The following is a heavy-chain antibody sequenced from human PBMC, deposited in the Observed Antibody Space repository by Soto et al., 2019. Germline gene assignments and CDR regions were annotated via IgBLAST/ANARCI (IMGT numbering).Heavy chain of an antibody. D-gene: IGHD3-3*01. CDR2: IKQDGSEK. CDR1: GFTFSSYW. J-gene: IGHJ4*02. CDR3: ARALMYYDFWSGYSYYFDY. Sequence: GGSLRLSCAASGFTFSSYWMSWVLQAPGKGLEWVANIKQDGSEKYYVDSVKGRFTISRDNAKNSLYLQMNSLRAEDTAVYYCARALMYYDFWSGYSYYFDYWGQGTLVTVSS. V-gene: IGHV3-7*01.